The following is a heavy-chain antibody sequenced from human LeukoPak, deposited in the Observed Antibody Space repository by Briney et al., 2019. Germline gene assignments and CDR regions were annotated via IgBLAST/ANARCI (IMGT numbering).Heavy chain of an antibody. CDR2: ISYDGSNK. D-gene: IGHD3-10*01. CDR3: AKESGYDYFQH. Sequence: PGGSLRLSCAASGFTFSTYGMHWVRQAPGKGLEWVAVISYDGSNKYYADSVKGRFTISRDNSKNTLYLQMNSLRAEDTAVYYCAKESGYDYFQHWGQGTLVTVSS. CDR1: GFTFSTYG. J-gene: IGHJ1*01. V-gene: IGHV3-30*18.